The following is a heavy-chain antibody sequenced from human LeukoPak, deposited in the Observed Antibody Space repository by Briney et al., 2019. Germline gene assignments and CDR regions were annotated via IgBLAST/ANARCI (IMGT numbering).Heavy chain of an antibody. J-gene: IGHJ4*02. CDR3: ARRNYYGSGSYNYFDY. CDR1: GGSISSYY. Sequence: KPSETLSLTCTVSGGSISSYYWSWIRQPPGKGLEWVGYIYYSGSTNYNPSLKSRVTISVDKSKNQFSLKLSSVTAADTAVYYCARRNYYGSGSYNYFDYWGQGTLVTVSS. CDR2: IYYSGST. V-gene: IGHV4-59*12. D-gene: IGHD3-10*01.